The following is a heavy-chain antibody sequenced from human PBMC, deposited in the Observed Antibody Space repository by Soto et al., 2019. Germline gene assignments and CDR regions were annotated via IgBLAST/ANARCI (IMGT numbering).Heavy chain of an antibody. D-gene: IGHD6-19*01. V-gene: IGHV1-69*12. CDR3: ARDSGSSGLGQWLVRSPGRFDY. CDR1: GGTFSSYA. J-gene: IGHJ4*02. Sequence: QVQLVQSGAEVKKPGSSVKVSCKASGGTFSSYAISWVRQAPGQGLEWMGGIIPIFGTANYAQKFQGRVTITADDSTSTAYMELSSLRSEDTAVYYCARDSGSSGLGQWLVRSPGRFDYWGQGTLVTVSS. CDR2: IIPIFGTA.